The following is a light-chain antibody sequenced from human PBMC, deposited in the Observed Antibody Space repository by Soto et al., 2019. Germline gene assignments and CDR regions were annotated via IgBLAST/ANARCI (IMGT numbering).Light chain of an antibody. Sequence: DIVMTQSPLSLPVTPGEPASISSRSSQSLLHSNGFNYLDWYLQMPGQSPQPLIYLGSNRASGVPDRFSGSGSGTDFTLKSSRVEAEDVGVYYCMQALQTPLYTFGQGTKLEIK. CDR3: MQALQTPLYT. CDR1: QSLLHSNGFNY. V-gene: IGKV2-28*01. J-gene: IGKJ2*01. CDR2: LGS.